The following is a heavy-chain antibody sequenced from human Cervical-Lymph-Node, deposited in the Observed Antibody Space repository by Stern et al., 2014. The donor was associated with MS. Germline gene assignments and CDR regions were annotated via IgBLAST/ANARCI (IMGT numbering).Heavy chain of an antibody. J-gene: IGHJ4*02. CDR2: SYYDGST. D-gene: IGHD6-19*01. Sequence: QVQLQESGPRLVKPSETLSLTCSFSGGSLRTYRWNWIRQSPGTGLEWIGYSYYDGSTNYNFSLTRRVILSLDRSGNQYSLKLTSVTAADAAVYYCARSPHTGSGWLYYFDYWGQGALVTVSS. CDR3: ARSPHTGSGWLYYFDY. V-gene: IGHV4-59*01. CDR1: GGSLRTYR.